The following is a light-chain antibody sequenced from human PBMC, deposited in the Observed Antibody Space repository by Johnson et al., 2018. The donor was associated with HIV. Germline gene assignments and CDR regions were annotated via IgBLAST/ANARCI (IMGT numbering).Light chain of an antibody. Sequence: QSLLTQPPSVSAAPGQKVTISCSGSSSNIGNNFVSWYQQLPGTAPKLLIYANNKRPSGIADRFSGSKSGPSATLGITGLQTGDEADYYCGTWDSSLSVYVFGTGTKVTVL. CDR3: GTWDSSLSVYV. J-gene: IGLJ1*01. CDR2: ANN. CDR1: SSNIGNNF. V-gene: IGLV1-51*02.